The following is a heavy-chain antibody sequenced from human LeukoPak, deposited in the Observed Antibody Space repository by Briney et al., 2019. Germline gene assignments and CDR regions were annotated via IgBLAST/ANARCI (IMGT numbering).Heavy chain of an antibody. D-gene: IGHD1-26*01. Sequence: GASVKVSCKASGYTFTCYYMHWVRQAPGQGLEWMGRINPNSGGTNYAQKFQGRVTMTRDTSISTAYMELSRLRSDDTAVYYCASFSGTREYYYYGMDVWGQGTTVTVSS. CDR1: GYTFTCYY. J-gene: IGHJ6*02. V-gene: IGHV1-2*06. CDR3: ASFSGTREYYYYGMDV. CDR2: INPNSGGT.